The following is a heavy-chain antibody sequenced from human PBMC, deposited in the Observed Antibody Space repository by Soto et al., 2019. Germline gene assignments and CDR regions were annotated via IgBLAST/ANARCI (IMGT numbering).Heavy chain of an antibody. V-gene: IGHV4-59*08. Sequence: PSETLSLTCMVSGGSISSYYWSWIRQPPGKGLEWVGYIYYSGSTNYNASLKSRVTISVDTSKDQFSLKPSSVTAADTDVYYCARHVLLSRDYYYYGMDVWGQGNTVTDSS. D-gene: IGHD1-26*01. CDR1: GGSISSYY. CDR3: ARHVLLSRDYYYYGMDV. J-gene: IGHJ6*02. CDR2: IYYSGST.